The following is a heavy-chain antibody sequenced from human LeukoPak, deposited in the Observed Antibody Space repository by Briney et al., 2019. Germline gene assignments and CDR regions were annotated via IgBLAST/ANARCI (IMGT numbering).Heavy chain of an antibody. CDR2: INSGGSST. V-gene: IGHV3-74*01. D-gene: IGHD2-2*01. CDR1: GFTFSSYW. CDR3: ARERRYELYYYYMDV. J-gene: IGHJ6*03. Sequence: GGSLRLSCAASGFTFSSYWMHWVRQAPGKGLVWVSRINSGGSSTSYADSVKGRFTISRDNAKNTLYLQMNSLRAEDTAVYYCARERRYELYYYYMDVWGKGTTVTVSS.